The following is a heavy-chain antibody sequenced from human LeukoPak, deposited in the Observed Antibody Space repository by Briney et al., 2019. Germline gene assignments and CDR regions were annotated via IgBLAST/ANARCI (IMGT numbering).Heavy chain of an antibody. CDR1: GGSFSDYS. D-gene: IGHD5-12*01. J-gene: IGHJ5*02. CDR3: VRSGYDYDWFDP. CDR2: IIAILDTA. Sequence: SVKVSCKASGGSFSDYSTSWVRHAPGQGLEWMGRIIAILDTAHYAQKFQGRFTITADKSTTTVYMELSSLRSDDTAVYYCVRSGYDYDWFDPWGQGTLVTVSS. V-gene: IGHV1-69*08.